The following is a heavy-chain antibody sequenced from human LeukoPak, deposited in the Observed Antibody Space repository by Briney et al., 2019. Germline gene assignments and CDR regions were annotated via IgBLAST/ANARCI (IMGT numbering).Heavy chain of an antibody. Sequence: GGSLRLSCAASGFTFSSYAMSWVRQAPGKGLEWVSAISGSGGSTYYADSVKGRFTISRDNSKNTLYLQMNSLRAEDTAVYYCAKDAPGIAAAGLHNWFDPWGQGTLVTVSS. CDR3: AKDAPGIAAAGLHNWFDP. CDR2: ISGSGGST. CDR1: GFTFSSYA. V-gene: IGHV3-23*01. J-gene: IGHJ5*02. D-gene: IGHD6-13*01.